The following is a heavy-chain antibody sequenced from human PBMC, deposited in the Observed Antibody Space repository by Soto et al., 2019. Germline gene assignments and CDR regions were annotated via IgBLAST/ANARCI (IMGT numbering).Heavy chain of an antibody. J-gene: IGHJ4*02. D-gene: IGHD4-17*01. Sequence: ESGGGLVKPGGSPRLSCAASGFTFSRYSMNWVRQAPGKGLEWVSSISGSSSYIYYADSVKGRFTISRDNAKNSLYLQMNSLRAEDTAVYYCASSDYGDYVSFDYWGQGTLVTVSS. V-gene: IGHV3-21*01. CDR3: ASSDYGDYVSFDY. CDR2: ISGSSSYI. CDR1: GFTFSRYS.